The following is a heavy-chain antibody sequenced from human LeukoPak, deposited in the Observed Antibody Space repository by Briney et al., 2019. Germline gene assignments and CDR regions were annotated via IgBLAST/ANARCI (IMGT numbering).Heavy chain of an antibody. D-gene: IGHD3-3*01. Sequence: GGSLRLSCAASGFTFSSYRMHWVRQAPGKGLVWVSRINSDGSSTSYADSVKGRFTISRDNAKNTLYLQMNSLRAEDTAVYYCARGRYYDFWSDYYYGMDVWGQGTTVTVSS. CDR2: INSDGSST. V-gene: IGHV3-74*01. J-gene: IGHJ6*02. CDR1: GFTFSSYR. CDR3: ARGRYYDFWSDYYYGMDV.